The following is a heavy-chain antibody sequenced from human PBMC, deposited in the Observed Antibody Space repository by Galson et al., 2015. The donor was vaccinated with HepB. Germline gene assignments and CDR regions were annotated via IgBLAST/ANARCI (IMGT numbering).Heavy chain of an antibody. CDR3: ARGLYDFWSGYRLGPFDY. D-gene: IGHD3-3*01. J-gene: IGHJ4*02. Sequence: SVKVSCKASGYTFTRYAMHWVRQAPGQRLEWMGWINAGNGNTKYSQKFQGRVTITRDTSASTAYMELSSLRSEDTAVYYCARGLYDFWSGYRLGPFDYWGQGTLVTVSS. CDR2: INAGNGNT. V-gene: IGHV1-3*01. CDR1: GYTFTRYA.